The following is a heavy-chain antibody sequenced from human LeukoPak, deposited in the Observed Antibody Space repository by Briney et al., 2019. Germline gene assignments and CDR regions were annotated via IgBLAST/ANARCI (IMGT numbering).Heavy chain of an antibody. CDR1: GGSFSGYY. CDR2: INHSGST. D-gene: IGHD2-2*01. CDR3: ARGRDLVVGPAAATWGFDY. V-gene: IGHV4-34*01. Sequence: SETLSLTCAVYGGSFSGYYWSWIRQPPGKGLEWIGEINHSGSTNYNPSLKSRVTISVDTSKNQFSLKLSSVTAADTAVYYCARGRDLVVGPAAATWGFDYWGQGTLVTVSS. J-gene: IGHJ4*02.